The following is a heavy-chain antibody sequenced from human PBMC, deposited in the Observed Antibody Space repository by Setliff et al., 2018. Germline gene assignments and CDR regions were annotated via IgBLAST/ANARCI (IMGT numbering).Heavy chain of an antibody. Sequence: ASVKVSCKASGYTFISYGISWLRQAPGQGFEWMGWISTNNGKTEYSQKVQGRVTMTTDRSTSTIYMELRSLRSDDTAMYYCARDAPYTNTWRYFDHWGQGTMVTVSS. CDR2: ISTNNGKT. CDR3: ARDAPYTNTWRYFDH. J-gene: IGHJ4*02. V-gene: IGHV1-18*01. CDR1: GYTFISYG. D-gene: IGHD6-13*01.